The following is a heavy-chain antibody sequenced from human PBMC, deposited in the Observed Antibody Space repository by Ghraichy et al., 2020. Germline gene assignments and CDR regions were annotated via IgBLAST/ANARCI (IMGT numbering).Heavy chain of an antibody. J-gene: IGHJ5*02. CDR2: IYPGDSDT. Sequence: GESLNISCKGSGYSFTSYWIGWVRQMPGKGLEWMGIIYPGDSDTRYSPSFQGQVSISADKSITTAYLQWSSLKASDTAMYYCATWDGGYSNWFDTWGQGTLVTVSS. V-gene: IGHV5-51*01. CDR1: GYSFTSYW. D-gene: IGHD5-12*01. CDR3: ATWDGGYSNWFDT.